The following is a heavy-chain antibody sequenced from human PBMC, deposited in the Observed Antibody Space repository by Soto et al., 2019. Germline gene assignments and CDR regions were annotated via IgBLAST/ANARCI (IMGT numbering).Heavy chain of an antibody. J-gene: IGHJ6*02. D-gene: IGHD2-21*02. CDR1: GFAFSNYG. Sequence: QVQLVESGGGVVQPGRSLRLSCAASGFAFSNYGMHWVRQAPGKGLEWVAVIWYDGSNKYYADSVKGRFTISRDNSKNTLYGQMNSLRAEDTAVYYWARSGDRDYYYAMDVWGQGTTVSVSS. CDR3: ARSGDRDYYYAMDV. V-gene: IGHV3-33*01. CDR2: IWYDGSNK.